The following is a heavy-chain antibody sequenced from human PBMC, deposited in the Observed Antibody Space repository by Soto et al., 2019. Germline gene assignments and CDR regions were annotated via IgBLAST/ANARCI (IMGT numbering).Heavy chain of an antibody. J-gene: IGHJ4*02. D-gene: IGHD2-2*01. CDR1: GFTFSSYA. Sequence: GGSLRLSCAASGFTFSSYAMSWVRQAPGKGLEWVSAISGSGGSTYYADSVKGRFTISRDNSKNTLYLQMNSLRAEDTAVYYCAKELGYCSSTSCYAGTNWGQGTLVTVSS. CDR3: AKELGYCSSTSCYAGTN. V-gene: IGHV3-23*01. CDR2: ISGSGGST.